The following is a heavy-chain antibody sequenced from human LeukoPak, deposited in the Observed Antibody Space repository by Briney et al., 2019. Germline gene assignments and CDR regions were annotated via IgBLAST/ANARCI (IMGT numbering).Heavy chain of an antibody. Sequence: GGSLRLSCPASRFSFSSDIMSWVRQAPGKGLEWVSLICTSGYTYYADSVKGRFTISRDNSKNTLYLQMNSLRAEDTAVYYCAKNRPEDVWGKGTTVTVSS. CDR1: RFSFSSDI. CDR2: ICTSGYT. CDR3: AKNRPEDV. J-gene: IGHJ6*04. V-gene: IGHV3-23*01.